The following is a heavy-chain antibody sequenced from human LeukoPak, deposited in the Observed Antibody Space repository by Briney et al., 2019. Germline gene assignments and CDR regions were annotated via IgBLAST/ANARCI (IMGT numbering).Heavy chain of an antibody. CDR3: ARGIRYYDILTGHVKGHDNSYYYYMDV. J-gene: IGHJ6*03. D-gene: IGHD3-9*01. V-gene: IGHV1-69*13. CDR1: GGTFNSYA. Sequence: ASVKVSCKASGGTFNSYAISWVRQAPGQGLEWMGGIIPMFETANYAQKFQGRVTITADEFTTTVYMELSGLRSEDTAVYYCARGIRYYDILTGHVKGHDNSYYYYMDVWGQGTAVTISS. CDR2: IIPMFETA.